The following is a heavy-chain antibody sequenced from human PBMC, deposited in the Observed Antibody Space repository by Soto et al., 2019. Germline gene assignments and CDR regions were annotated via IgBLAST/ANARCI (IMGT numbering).Heavy chain of an antibody. CDR2: IRSKAYGGTA. D-gene: IGHD1-26*01. V-gene: IGHV3-49*04. J-gene: IGHJ6*02. CDR3: TRADRLGVYYYGMDV. CDR1: GFTFGDYA. Sequence: HPGGSLRLSCTASGFTFGDYAMRLVRQAPGKGLEWVGFIRSKAYGGTAEYAASVKGRFTISRDDSKSIAYLQMNSLKNEDTAVYYCTRADRLGVYYYGMDVWGQGTTVTVSS.